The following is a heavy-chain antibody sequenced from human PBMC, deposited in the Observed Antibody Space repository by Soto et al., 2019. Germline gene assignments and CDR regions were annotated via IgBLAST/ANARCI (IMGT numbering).Heavy chain of an antibody. D-gene: IGHD2-15*01. J-gene: IGHJ6*02. Sequence: EVQLVESGGGLVQPGGSLRLSCAASGFTFSSYWMHWVRQAPGKGLVWVSRINSDGSSTSYADSVKGRFTISRDNAKNTLSLQMNSLRAEDTAVYYCARSCSGGSCYDNYYYYGMDVWGQGTTVTVSS. CDR3: ARSCSGGSCYDNYYYYGMDV. CDR1: GFTFSSYW. CDR2: INSDGSST. V-gene: IGHV3-74*01.